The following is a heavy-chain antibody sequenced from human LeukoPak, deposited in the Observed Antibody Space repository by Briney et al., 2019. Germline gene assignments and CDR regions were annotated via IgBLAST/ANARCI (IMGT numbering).Heavy chain of an antibody. CDR1: GFIVTNNY. D-gene: IGHD2-8*01. CDR3: ARDPPAVLIDTYG. CDR2: VYSGGST. Sequence: GGSLRLSCTASGFIVTNNYINWVRQAQGMGLEGVSLVYSGGSTYYADSVKGRFTISRDNSKNMVYLQMNSLRAEDTAMYYCARDPPAVLIDTYGWGQGTLVTVSS. V-gene: IGHV3-66*01. J-gene: IGHJ4*02.